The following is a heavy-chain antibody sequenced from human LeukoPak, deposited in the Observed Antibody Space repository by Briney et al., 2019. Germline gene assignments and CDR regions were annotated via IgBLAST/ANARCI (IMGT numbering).Heavy chain of an antibody. V-gene: IGHV4-30-4*01. CDR3: ARTYDSKGGLGDYFDY. J-gene: IGHJ4*02. CDR2: IYYSGST. Sequence: SETLSLTCTVSGGSISSGDYYWSWIRQPPGKGLEWIGYIYYSGSTYYNPSLKSRVTISVDTSKNQFSLKLSSVTAADTAVYYCARTYDSKGGLGDYFDYWGQGTLVTVSS. D-gene: IGHD3-22*01. CDR1: GGSISSGDYY.